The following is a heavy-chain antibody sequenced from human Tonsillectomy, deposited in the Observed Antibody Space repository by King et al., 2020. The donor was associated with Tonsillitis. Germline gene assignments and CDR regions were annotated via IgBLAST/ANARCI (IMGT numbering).Heavy chain of an antibody. Sequence: VQLVESGGGLVQPGGSLRLSCAASGFTFSSYAMSWARQAPGKGREWVSAISGSGGSTYYADSVKGRFTISRDNSKNTLYLQMNSLRAEDTAVYYCAKVSGLQPDYYYGMDVWGQGTTVTVSS. V-gene: IGHV3-23*04. CDR1: GFTFSSYA. D-gene: IGHD4-11*01. CDR3: AKVSGLQPDYYYGMDV. CDR2: ISGSGGST. J-gene: IGHJ6*02.